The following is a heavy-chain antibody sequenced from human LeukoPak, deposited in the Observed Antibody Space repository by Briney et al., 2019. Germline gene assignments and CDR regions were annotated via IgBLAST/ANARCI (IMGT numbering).Heavy chain of an antibody. D-gene: IGHD3-3*01. V-gene: IGHV3-7*04. CDR3: AGGLGFLIES. CDR2: IKQDGSEK. CDR1: GFTLSRYY. Sequence: GGSLRLSRAASGFTLSRYYIAWVRQAPGKGLEWVGNIKQDGSEKHYLGSVKGRFNIPRENAKHSLFLQLNSRRLEDTAVYFLAGGLGFLIESWGQGTLVTVSS. J-gene: IGHJ4*02.